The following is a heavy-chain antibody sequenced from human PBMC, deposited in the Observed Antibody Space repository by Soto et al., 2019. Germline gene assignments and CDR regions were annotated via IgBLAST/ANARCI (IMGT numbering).Heavy chain of an antibody. D-gene: IGHD3-3*01. J-gene: IGHJ6*02. CDR3: ARDRADYDFWSGYISDYYYGMDV. V-gene: IGHV1-18*01. CDR1: GYTFTSYG. Sequence: ASVKVSCKASGYTFTSYGISWVRQAPGQGLDWMGWISAYNGNTNYAQKLQGRVTMTTDTSTSTAYMELRSLRSDDTAVYYCARDRADYDFWSGYISDYYYGMDVWGQGTTVTVSS. CDR2: ISAYNGNT.